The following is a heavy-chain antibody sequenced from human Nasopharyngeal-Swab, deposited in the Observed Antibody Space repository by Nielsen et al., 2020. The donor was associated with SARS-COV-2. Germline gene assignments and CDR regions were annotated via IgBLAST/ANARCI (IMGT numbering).Heavy chain of an antibody. D-gene: IGHD5-12*01. CDR3: ARGYSGYYYFDY. Sequence: VRQAPGKGLEWVAVISYDGSNKYYEDSMKGRFTISRDNSKNTLYLQMNSLRAEDTAVYYCARGYSGYYYFDYWGQGTLVTVSS. J-gene: IGHJ4*02. V-gene: IGHV3-30*03. CDR2: ISYDGSNK.